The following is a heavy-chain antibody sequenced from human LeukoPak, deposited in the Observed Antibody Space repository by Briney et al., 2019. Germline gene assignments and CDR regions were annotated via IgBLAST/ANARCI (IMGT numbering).Heavy chain of an antibody. Sequence: GGSLRLSCAASGFTISSYSMNWVRQAPGRGLEWVSSISSSSSYIYYADSVKGRFTISRDNAKNSLYLQMNSLRAEDTAVYYCARDNRGAFDIWGQGTMVTVSS. CDR1: GFTISSYS. CDR3: ARDNRGAFDI. CDR2: ISSSSSYI. V-gene: IGHV3-21*01. D-gene: IGHD3-10*01. J-gene: IGHJ3*02.